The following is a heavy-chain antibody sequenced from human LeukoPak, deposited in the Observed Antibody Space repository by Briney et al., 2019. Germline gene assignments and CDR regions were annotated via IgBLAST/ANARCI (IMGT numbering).Heavy chain of an antibody. Sequence: SETLSLTCTVSGGSISSYYWSWIRQPPGKGLEWIGYIYYSGSTNYNPSLKSRVTISVDTSKNQFSLKLSSVTAADTAVYYCARVHSYGYVGAFDIWGQGTMVTVSS. CDR1: GGSISSYY. CDR2: IYYSGST. J-gene: IGHJ3*02. CDR3: ARVHSYGYVGAFDI. V-gene: IGHV4-59*01. D-gene: IGHD5-18*01.